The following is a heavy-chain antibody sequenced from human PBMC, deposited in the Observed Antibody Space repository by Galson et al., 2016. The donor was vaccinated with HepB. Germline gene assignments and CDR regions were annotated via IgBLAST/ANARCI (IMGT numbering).Heavy chain of an antibody. CDR2: ISGGVGSS. D-gene: IGHD1-20*01. CDR3: VRSQSHISGIAEYYFNF. J-gene: IGHJ4*02. V-gene: IGHV3-23*01. CDR1: GFTFSSHA. Sequence: SLRLSCAASGFTFSSHAMTWVRQAPGKGLEWVSSISGGVGSSYYAHSVQGRFTISSDKSKDTLYLQMNSLRHEDTALYFCVRSQSHISGIAEYYFNFWGQGTLVTVSS.